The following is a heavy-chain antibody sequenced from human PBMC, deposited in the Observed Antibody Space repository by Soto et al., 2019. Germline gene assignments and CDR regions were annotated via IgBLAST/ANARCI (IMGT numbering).Heavy chain of an antibody. CDR2: TYYRSKWYN. Sequence: SQTLSLTCAISGDSVSSNSAAWNWIRQSPSRGLEWLGRTYYRSKWYNDYAVSVKSRITINPDTSKNQFSLQLNSVTPEDTAAYYCARDLIVVVPAALHYGMDVWGQGTTVTVSS. CDR3: ARDLIVVVPAALHYGMDV. V-gene: IGHV6-1*01. CDR1: GDSVSSNSAA. D-gene: IGHD2-2*01. J-gene: IGHJ6*02.